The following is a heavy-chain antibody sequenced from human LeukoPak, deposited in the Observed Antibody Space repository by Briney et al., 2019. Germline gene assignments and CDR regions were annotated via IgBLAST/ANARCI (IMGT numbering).Heavy chain of an antibody. CDR1: GFTFSSYA. J-gene: IGHJ4*02. CDR3: AGSSGWLFDY. CDR2: ISGSGGST. Sequence: PGGSLRLSCAASGFTFSSYAMSWVRQAPGKGLEWVSAISGSGGSTYYADSVKGRFTISRDHAKNSVYLQMNSLRAEDTAVYYCAGSSGWLFDYWGQGSLVAVSS. D-gene: IGHD6-19*01. V-gene: IGHV3-23*01.